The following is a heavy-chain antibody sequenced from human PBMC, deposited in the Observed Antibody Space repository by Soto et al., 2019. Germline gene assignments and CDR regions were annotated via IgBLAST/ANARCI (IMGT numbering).Heavy chain of an antibody. V-gene: IGHV1-18*04. CDR3: ARDSVVTLSTYSYHSGMDV. D-gene: IGHD2-21*02. Sequence: GASVKVSCKASGYTFTSYTISWVRHAPGQGLEWMGWISAYNGNTNYAQKLQGRVTMTTDTSTSTAYMKLRSLRSDDTAVYYCARDSVVTLSTYSYHSGMDVWGQGTTVTVSS. CDR1: GYTFTSYT. CDR2: ISAYNGNT. J-gene: IGHJ6*02.